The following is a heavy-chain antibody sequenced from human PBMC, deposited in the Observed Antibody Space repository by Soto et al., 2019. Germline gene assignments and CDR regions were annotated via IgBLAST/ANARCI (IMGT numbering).Heavy chain of an antibody. Sequence: EVQLVESGGGLVQPGGSLRLSCAASGFTFSSYSMNWVRQAPGKGLEWVSYISSSSITIYYADSVKGRFTISRDNAKNSLYLQMNSLRAEDTAVYYCARDKGRSPLDYWGQGTLVTVSS. J-gene: IGHJ4*02. CDR3: ARDKGRSPLDY. D-gene: IGHD2-15*01. CDR2: ISSSSITI. CDR1: GFTFSSYS. V-gene: IGHV3-48*01.